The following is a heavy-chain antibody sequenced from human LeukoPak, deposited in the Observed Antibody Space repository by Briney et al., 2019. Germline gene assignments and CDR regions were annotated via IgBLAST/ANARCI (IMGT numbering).Heavy chain of an antibody. CDR3: ARDLAYYDSSGYYGGSDAFDI. V-gene: IGHV3-21*01. D-gene: IGHD3-22*01. CDR2: ISSSSSYI. CDR1: GFTFSSYS. J-gene: IGHJ3*02. Sequence: PGGSLRLSCAASGFTFSSYSMNWVRQAPGKGLEWVSSISSSSSYIYYADSVKGRFTISRDNAKNSLYLQMNSLRAEDTAVYYCARDLAYYDSSGYYGGSDAFDIWGQGTMVTVSS.